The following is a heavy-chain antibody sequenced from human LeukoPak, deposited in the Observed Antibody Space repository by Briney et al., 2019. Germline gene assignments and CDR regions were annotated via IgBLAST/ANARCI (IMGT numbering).Heavy chain of an antibody. D-gene: IGHD2-15*01. CDR1: GFTFSSYG. CDR3: AKGCCSGGSCCFDI. Sequence: PGGSLRLSCAASGFTFSSYGMHWVRQAPGKGLEWVAFIRYDGSNKYYADYVKGRFTISRDNSKNTLYLQMNSLRAEDTAVYYCAKGCCSGGSCCFDIWGQGTMVTVSS. V-gene: IGHV3-30*02. CDR2: IRYDGSNK. J-gene: IGHJ3*02.